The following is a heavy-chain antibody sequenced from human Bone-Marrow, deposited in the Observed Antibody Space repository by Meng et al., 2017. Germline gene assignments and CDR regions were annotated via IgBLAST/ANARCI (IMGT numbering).Heavy chain of an antibody. V-gene: IGHV3-15*01. CDR1: GLSFTDAW. D-gene: IGHD6-13*01. Sequence: EGQSVGSWGGLVKPGGSLGLSCVASGLSFTDAWMSWVRQAPGKGLEWVGRIKRNSDGGTIDYAAPVKGRFTISRDDSKNTLYLQMDSLITEDTAVYFCATGAAAADHWGQGTLVTVSS. CDR3: ATGAAAADH. J-gene: IGHJ4*02. CDR2: IKRNSDGGTI.